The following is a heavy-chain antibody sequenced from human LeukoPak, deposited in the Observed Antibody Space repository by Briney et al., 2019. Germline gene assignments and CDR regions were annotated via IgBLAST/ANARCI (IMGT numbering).Heavy chain of an antibody. J-gene: IGHJ3*02. V-gene: IGHV4-38-2*01. D-gene: IGHD3-3*01. CDR2: IYHSGST. Sequence: SSETLSLTCAVSGYAISSDYYWGWIRQPPGKGLEWIGSIYHSGSTYYNPSLKSRVTISVDTSKNQFSLKLSSVTAADTAVYYCARQEGRHYDFWSGYYTGAFDIWGQGTMVTVSS. CDR3: ARQEGRHYDFWSGYYTGAFDI. CDR1: GYAISSDYY.